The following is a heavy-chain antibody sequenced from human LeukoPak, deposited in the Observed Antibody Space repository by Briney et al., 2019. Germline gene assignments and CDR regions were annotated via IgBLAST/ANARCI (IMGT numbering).Heavy chain of an antibody. D-gene: IGHD4-17*01. V-gene: IGHV3-21*01. CDR3: ARDLITYGAHASD. Sequence: GGSLRLSCAASGFTFSSYGMNWVRQAPGKGLEWGSSISSSSSYIYYADSVKGRFTISRDNAKNSLYLQMNSLRAEDTAVYYCARDLITYGAHASDWGQGTLVTVSS. CDR1: GFTFSSYG. J-gene: IGHJ4*02. CDR2: ISSSSSYI.